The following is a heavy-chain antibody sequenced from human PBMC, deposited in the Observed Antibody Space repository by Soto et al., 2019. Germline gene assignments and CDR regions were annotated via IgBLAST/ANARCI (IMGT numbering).Heavy chain of an antibody. J-gene: IGHJ2*01. CDR1: GYTFTSYA. CDR3: ARGGSLYWYFDL. V-gene: IGHV1-3*01. D-gene: IGHD1-26*01. CDR2: INAGNGNT. Sequence: ASVEVSCKASGYTFTSYAIHWVRQAPGQRLEWMGWINAGNGNTKYSQKFQGRVTITRDTSASTAYMELSSLRSEDTAVYYCARGGSLYWYFDLWGRGTLVTVSS.